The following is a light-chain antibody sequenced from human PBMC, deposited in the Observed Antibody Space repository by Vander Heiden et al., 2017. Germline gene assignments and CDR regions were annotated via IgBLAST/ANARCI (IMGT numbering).Light chain of an antibody. CDR2: DDS. CDR1: TIGSKS. Sequence: SSVLTQPPSVSVAPGQTARITCGGTTIGSKSVHWYQQKPDQAPVLVVYDDSDRPSGSPERVSGSNSGNTATITISRVEAGEEADYYCQVWDSRSDNLWVFGGGTKLTVL. CDR3: QVWDSRSDNLWV. V-gene: IGLV3-21*02. J-gene: IGLJ3*02.